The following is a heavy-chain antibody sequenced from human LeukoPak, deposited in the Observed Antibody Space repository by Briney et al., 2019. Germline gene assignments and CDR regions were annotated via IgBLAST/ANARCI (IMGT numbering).Heavy chain of an antibody. CDR1: GGSISSYY. J-gene: IGHJ6*02. CDR2: IYYSGST. V-gene: IGHV4-59*01. CDR3: ARVGSSSPGVWYGMDF. D-gene: IGHD6-6*01. Sequence: SETLSLTCTDSGGSISSYYWSWIRQPPEKGLEWIGYIYYSGSTNYNPSLKSRVTISVHTSKNQFSLKLSSVTAADTAVYYCARVGSSSPGVWYGMDFWGQGTTVTVSS.